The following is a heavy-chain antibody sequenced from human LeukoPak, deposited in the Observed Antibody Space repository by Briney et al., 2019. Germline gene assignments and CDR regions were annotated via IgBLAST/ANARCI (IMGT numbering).Heavy chain of an antibody. D-gene: IGHD2-2*01. J-gene: IGHJ4*02. CDR2: IKQDGSEK. Sequence: GESLRLSCVGSGFNFGNYWMTWVRQAPGKGLEWVANIKQDGSEKYYVDSVKGRFTISRDNAKNSLYLQMNSLRAEDTAVYYCARVGSGCSSTSCYRGAFDYWGQGTLVTVSS. V-gene: IGHV3-7*01. CDR3: ARVGSGCSSTSCYRGAFDY. CDR1: GFNFGNYW.